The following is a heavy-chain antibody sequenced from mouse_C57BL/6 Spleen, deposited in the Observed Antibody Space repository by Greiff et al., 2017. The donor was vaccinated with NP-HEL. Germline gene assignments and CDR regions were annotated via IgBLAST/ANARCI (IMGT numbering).Heavy chain of an antibody. V-gene: IGHV1-22*01. CDR1: GYTFTDYN. D-gene: IGHD1-1*01. Sequence: EVKLQESGPELVKPGASVKMSCKASGYTFTDYNMHWVKQSHGKSLEWIGYINPNNGGTSYNPKFKGKATLTVNKYSSTAYMELRSLTSEDSAVYYCARVSYYYGSSSGYFEVWGTGTTVTVSS. CDR3: ARVSYYYGSSSGYFEV. CDR2: INPNNGGT. J-gene: IGHJ1*03.